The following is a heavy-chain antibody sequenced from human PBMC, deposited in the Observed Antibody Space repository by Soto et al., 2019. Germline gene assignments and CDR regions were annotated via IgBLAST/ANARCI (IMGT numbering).Heavy chain of an antibody. CDR3: AKDYDILTGFPYYFDC. CDR1: GFTFTNYA. Sequence: TGGSLRLSCAASGFTFTNYAMSWVRQSPGKGLEWVSAISASGGSTYYADSVKGRFTISRDNSKNTLYLQMNSLRAEDTAVYYCAKDYDILTGFPYYFDCWGQGTLVTV. CDR2: ISASGGST. J-gene: IGHJ4*02. D-gene: IGHD3-9*01. V-gene: IGHV3-23*01.